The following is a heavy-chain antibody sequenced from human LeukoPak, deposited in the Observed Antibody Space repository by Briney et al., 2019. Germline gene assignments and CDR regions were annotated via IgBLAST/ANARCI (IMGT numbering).Heavy chain of an antibody. CDR2: IYYSGST. Sequence: SETLSLTCTVSGGSISSSSYYWGWIRQPPGKGLEWNGSIYYSGSTYSNPSLKSRVTISVDTSKNQFSLTLSSETAAYTAVYSCARHVVPAAMLVDYCGQGPLVTVCS. D-gene: IGHD2-2*01. CDR3: ARHVVPAAMLVDY. V-gene: IGHV4-39*01. J-gene: IGHJ4*02. CDR1: GGSISSSSYY.